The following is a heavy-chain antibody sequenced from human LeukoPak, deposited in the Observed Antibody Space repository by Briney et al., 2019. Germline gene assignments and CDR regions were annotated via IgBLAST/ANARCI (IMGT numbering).Heavy chain of an antibody. Sequence: GGSLRLSCAASGFTFSSYSMNWVRQAPGKGLEWVSYISSSSSTMYYADSVKGRFTISRDNAKNSLYLQMNSLRAEDTAVYYCARGLLWFGELSHFDYWGQGTLVTVSS. D-gene: IGHD3-10*01. CDR1: GFTFSSYS. J-gene: IGHJ4*02. CDR3: ARGLLWFGELSHFDY. CDR2: ISSSSSTM. V-gene: IGHV3-48*04.